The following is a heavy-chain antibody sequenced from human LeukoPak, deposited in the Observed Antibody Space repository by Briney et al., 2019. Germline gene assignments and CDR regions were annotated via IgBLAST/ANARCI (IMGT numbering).Heavy chain of an antibody. D-gene: IGHD3-22*01. CDR3: TPLTYHYDSSGYYYVGYFQH. CDR2: IKSKTDGGTT. V-gene: IGHV3-15*07. CDR1: GLAFNNAW. Sequence: GGSLTLSCAASGLAFNNAWMNWVRQAPGKGLEWVGRIKSKTDGGTTDYAAPVQGRFTISRDDSKNTLYLQMNSVKTEDTAVYYCTPLTYHYDSSGYYYVGYFQHWGQGTLVTVSS. J-gene: IGHJ1*01.